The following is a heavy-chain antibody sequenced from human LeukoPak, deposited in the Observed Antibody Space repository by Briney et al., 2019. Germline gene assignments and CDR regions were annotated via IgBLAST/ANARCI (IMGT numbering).Heavy chain of an antibody. CDR2: ISYDGSNK. CDR1: GFTFSSYA. J-gene: IGHJ5*02. V-gene: IGHV3-30*04. CDR3: ARDHTAYYYDSSGYPPWFDP. D-gene: IGHD3-22*01. Sequence: GRSLRLSCAASGFTFSSYAMHWVRQAPGKGLEGVAVISYDGSNKYYADSVKGRFTISRDNSKNTLYLQVNSLRAEDTAVYYCARDHTAYYYDSSGYPPWFDPWGQGTLVTVSS.